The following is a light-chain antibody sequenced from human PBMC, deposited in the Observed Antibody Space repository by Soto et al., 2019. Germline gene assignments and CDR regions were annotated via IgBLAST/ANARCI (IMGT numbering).Light chain of an antibody. V-gene: IGLV3-1*01. CDR3: QAWDSSTCV. Sequence: SYELTQPPSVSVSPGQTASITCSGDKLGDKYACWYQQMPGQSPVLVIYQDSKRPSGIPERFSGSNSGNTATLTISGTQAMDEADYYCQAWDSSTCVFGTGTKLTVL. CDR1: KLGDKY. J-gene: IGLJ1*01. CDR2: QDS.